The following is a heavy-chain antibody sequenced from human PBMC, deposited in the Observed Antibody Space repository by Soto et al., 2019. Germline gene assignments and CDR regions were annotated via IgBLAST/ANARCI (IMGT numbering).Heavy chain of an antibody. V-gene: IGHV4-28*01. CDR1: GYSISGSNW. CDR3: ARNKYYYDTSGYYLDAFDI. D-gene: IGHD3-22*01. Sequence: SETLSLTCAVSGYSISGSNWWGWIRQPPGKGLEWIGYIYYSGSTYYNPSLKSRVTMSVDTSKNQFSLKLSSVTAVDTAVYYCARNKYYYDTSGYYLDAFDIWGQGTMVTVPS. CDR2: IYYSGST. J-gene: IGHJ3*02.